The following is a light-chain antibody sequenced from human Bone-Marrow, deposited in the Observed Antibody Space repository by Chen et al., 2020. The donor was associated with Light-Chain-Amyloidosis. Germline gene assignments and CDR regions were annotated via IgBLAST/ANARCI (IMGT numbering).Light chain of an antibody. CDR2: WAS. J-gene: IGKJ5*01. V-gene: IGKV4-1*01. CDR3: QQYYSTPT. CDR1: RTLLSISNNKNH. Sequence: IEMTQSPDPLGVSLGERATINCKSNRTLLSISNNKNHLAWYRQRPGQPPELLISWASSRTSGVPDRFSGSGSGTDFTLTITDLQPEDVAVYHCQQYYSTPTFGQGTRLDIK.